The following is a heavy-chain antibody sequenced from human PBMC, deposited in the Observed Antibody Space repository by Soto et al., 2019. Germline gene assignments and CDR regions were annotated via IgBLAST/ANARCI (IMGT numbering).Heavy chain of an antibody. D-gene: IGHD5-12*01. CDR1: GGTFSSYA. CDR2: IIPIFGTA. Sequence: QVQLVQSGAEVKKPGSSVKVSCKASGGTFSSYAISWVRQAPGQGLEWMGGIIPIFGTANYAQKFQGRVTSTADDSKNTAYMELSSLRSEDTDVYYCARRRDGYNGGVFDYWGQGTLVNVSS. V-gene: IGHV1-69*12. J-gene: IGHJ4*02. CDR3: ARRRDGYNGGVFDY.